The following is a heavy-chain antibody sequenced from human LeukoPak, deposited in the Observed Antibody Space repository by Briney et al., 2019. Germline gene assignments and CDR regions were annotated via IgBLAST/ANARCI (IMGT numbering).Heavy chain of an antibody. J-gene: IGHJ4*02. CDR3: ARSYYGDYEDF. Sequence: GGSVRLSCAASGFTSSTYWIHWVRQAPAKGLMWVSRINSDGSSTSYADSVKGRFTISRDNAKNTVYLHMNSLKVEDTAVYYCARSYYGDYEDFWGQGTLVAVSS. CDR1: GFTSSTYW. V-gene: IGHV3-74*01. D-gene: IGHD4-17*01. CDR2: INSDGSST.